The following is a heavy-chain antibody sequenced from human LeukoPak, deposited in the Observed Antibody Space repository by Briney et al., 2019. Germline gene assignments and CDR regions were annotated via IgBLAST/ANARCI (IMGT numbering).Heavy chain of an antibody. Sequence: ASVKVSCKASGCTFTSYGISWVRQAPGQGLEWMGWISAYKGNTNYAQKLQGRVTMTTDTSTSTAYMELRSLRSHDTAVYYCARVSGYRPNWFDPWGQGTLVTVSS. CDR1: GCTFTSYG. CDR2: ISAYKGNT. V-gene: IGHV1-18*01. D-gene: IGHD3-3*01. J-gene: IGHJ5*02. CDR3: ARVSGYRPNWFDP.